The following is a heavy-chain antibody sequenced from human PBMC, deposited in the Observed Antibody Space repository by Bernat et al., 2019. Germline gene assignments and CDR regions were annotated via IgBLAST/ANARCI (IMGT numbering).Heavy chain of an antibody. J-gene: IGHJ6*02. D-gene: IGHD3-10*01. CDR2: IWYDGSNK. Sequence: QVQLVESGGGVVQPGRSLRLSCAASGFTFSSYGMHWVRQAPGKGLEWVAVIWYDGSNKYYADSVKGRFNISRDNSKNTLYLQMNSLRSEDTAVYYCARRIAVVRGGSGGMDVWGQGTTVTVSS. CDR1: GFTFSSYG. CDR3: ARRIAVVRGGSGGMDV. V-gene: IGHV3-33*01.